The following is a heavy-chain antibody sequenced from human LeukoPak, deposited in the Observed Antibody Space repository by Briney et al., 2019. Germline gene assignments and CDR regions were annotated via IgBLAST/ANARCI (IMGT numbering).Heavy chain of an antibody. Sequence: GGSLRLSCAVSGFTFSDFWMSWVRQAPGKGLEWVANIKQDGSEKYYVDSVKGRFTISRDNAKNSLYLQMNSLRAEDTAVYYCAREDSSGYANFDYWGQGTLVTVSS. CDR3: AREDSSGYANFDY. CDR2: IKQDGSEK. CDR1: GFTFSDFW. V-gene: IGHV3-7*01. D-gene: IGHD3-22*01. J-gene: IGHJ4*02.